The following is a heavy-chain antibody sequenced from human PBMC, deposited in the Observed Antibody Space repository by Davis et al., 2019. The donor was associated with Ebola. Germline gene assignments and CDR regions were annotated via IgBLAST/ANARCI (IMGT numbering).Heavy chain of an antibody. J-gene: IGHJ4*02. CDR3: ARRIVGAWGSFYYDH. Sequence: MPSETLSLTCSVSGASIRSSTYYWDWIRQPPGKGLEWIGSVYYSGNMYSTSMYYNASLKSRVPISADASKNQFSLTLMSVTAADTAVYYCARRIVGAWGSFYYDHGGQGILVTVSS. CDR1: GASIRSSTYY. V-gene: IGHV4-39*01. D-gene: IGHD3-16*01. CDR2: VYYSGNMYSTSM.